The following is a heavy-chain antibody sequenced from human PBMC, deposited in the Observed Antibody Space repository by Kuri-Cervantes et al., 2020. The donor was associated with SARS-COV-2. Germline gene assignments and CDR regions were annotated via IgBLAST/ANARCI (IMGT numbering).Heavy chain of an antibody. Sequence: ASVKVSCKASGYTFTSYGISWVRQAPGQGLEWMGWISAYNGNTNYAQKLQGRVTMTTDTSTSTAYMELSRLRSDDTAVYYCARDQSSSWYPNFAEYYWGQGTLVTVS. CDR3: ARDQSSSWYPNFAEYY. CDR2: ISAYNGNT. J-gene: IGHJ4*02. D-gene: IGHD6-13*01. V-gene: IGHV1-18*01. CDR1: GYTFTSYG.